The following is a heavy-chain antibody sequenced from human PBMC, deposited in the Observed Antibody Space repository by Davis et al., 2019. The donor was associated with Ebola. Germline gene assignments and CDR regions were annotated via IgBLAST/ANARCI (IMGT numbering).Heavy chain of an antibody. Sequence: GGSLRLSCAASGYTFRIYAMSWVRQAPGKGLEWVSALSGSGGLSYYADSVKGWFTISRDNSKNTVYLQMNSLRAEDAAIYYCGRGDFYYGVDVWGQGTTVTVSS. CDR3: GRGDFYYGVDV. CDR2: LSGSGGLS. J-gene: IGHJ6*02. CDR1: GYTFRIYA. V-gene: IGHV3-23*01.